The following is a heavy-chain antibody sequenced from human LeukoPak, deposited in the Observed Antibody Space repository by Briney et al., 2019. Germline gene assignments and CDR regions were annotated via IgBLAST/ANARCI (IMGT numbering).Heavy chain of an antibody. J-gene: IGHJ4*02. D-gene: IGHD3-16*01. V-gene: IGHV3-33*01. CDR1: GFTFSSYG. CDR3: ARGRLDTFGGVTYYFDY. Sequence: QPGRSLRLSCAASGFTFSSYGMHWVRQAPGKGLEWVAVIWYDGSNKYYADSVKGRFTISRDNSKNTLYLQMNSLRAEDTAVYYCARGRLDTFGGVTYYFDYWGQGTLVTVSS. CDR2: IWYDGSNK.